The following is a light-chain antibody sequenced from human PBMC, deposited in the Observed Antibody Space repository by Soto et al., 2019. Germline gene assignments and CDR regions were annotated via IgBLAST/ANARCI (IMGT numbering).Light chain of an antibody. CDR3: SSHTSGSTRV. CDR1: FSDVGGYDY. V-gene: IGLV2-14*01. CDR2: EVT. J-gene: IGLJ1*01. Sequence: QSVLTQPASVSGSPGQSIAISCTGTFSDVGGYDYVSWYQQHPDKAPKLMIYEVTKRPSGVSNRFSGSKSGNTASLTISGLQPEDKADYYCSSHTSGSTRVFGSGTKLTVL.